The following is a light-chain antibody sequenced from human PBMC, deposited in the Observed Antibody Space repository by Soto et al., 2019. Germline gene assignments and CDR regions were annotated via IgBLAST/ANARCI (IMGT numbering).Light chain of an antibody. CDR1: SSNIGAGYD. CDR3: QSYDSSLSVVV. J-gene: IGLJ2*01. V-gene: IGLV1-40*01. CDR2: GNS. Sequence: QLVLTQPPSVSGAPGQRVTISCTGSSSNIGAGYDVHWYQQLPGTAPKLLIYGNSNRPSGVPDRFSGSKSGTSASLAITGLQAEDEADHYCQSYDSSLSVVVFGGGTKLTVL.